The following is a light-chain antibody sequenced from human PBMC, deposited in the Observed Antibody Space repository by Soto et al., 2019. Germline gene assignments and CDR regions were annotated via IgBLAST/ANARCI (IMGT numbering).Light chain of an antibody. Sequence: QSAPTQPASVSGSPGQSITISCTGTSSDVGSYNLVSWYQQYPGKAPKLMIYEDNKRPSGVSNRFSGSKSGNTASLTVSGLQAEDEADYYCCAYAGSTFVFGTGAKVTVL. V-gene: IGLV2-23*01. CDR3: CAYAGSTFV. CDR2: EDN. J-gene: IGLJ1*01. CDR1: SSDVGSYNL.